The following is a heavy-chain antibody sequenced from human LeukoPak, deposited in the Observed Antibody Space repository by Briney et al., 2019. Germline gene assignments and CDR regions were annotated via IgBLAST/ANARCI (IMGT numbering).Heavy chain of an antibody. CDR1: GRSINSYY. CDR2: IYYSGST. J-gene: IGHJ4*02. V-gene: IGHV4-59*01. D-gene: IGHD6-25*01. Sequence: SETLSLTCTVSGRSINSYYWMWLRQPPGKGREGIGYIYYSGSTNYNPSLKTRVTISVDTSKNQFSLTVSSVTAADTAVYYCARERQRRFDYWGQGTLVTVSS. CDR3: ARERQRRFDY.